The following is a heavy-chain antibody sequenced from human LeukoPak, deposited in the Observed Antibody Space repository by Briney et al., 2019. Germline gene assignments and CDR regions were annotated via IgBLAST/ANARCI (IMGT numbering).Heavy chain of an antibody. CDR2: IKPDTGRT. J-gene: IGHJ4*02. CDR1: GYRFSGYF. V-gene: IGHV1-2*02. CDR3: ARLIIGATRGLDY. Sequence: ASVKVSCKASGYRFSGYFIHWVRQAPGQGLEWMVWIKPDTGRTNYARKFQGRVTMTSDTSVSAASMELSGLRPDDTALYYCARLIIGATRGLDYWGQGTLVTVSS. D-gene: IGHD5-12*01.